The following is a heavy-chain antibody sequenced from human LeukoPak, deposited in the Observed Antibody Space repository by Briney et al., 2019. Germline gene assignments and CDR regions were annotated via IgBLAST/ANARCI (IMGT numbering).Heavy chain of an antibody. J-gene: IGHJ5*02. Sequence: PSETLSLTCTVSGGSIGSGTHYWGWARQPPGKGLEWIGSVFYRGTTFYSPSLKSRVTVSIDTSKNQFSLKLNSVTAADTAVYYCARHDYDLLTGYTINWFDPWGQGTLVTVPS. D-gene: IGHD3-9*01. CDR3: ARHDYDLLTGYTINWFDP. V-gene: IGHV4-39*01. CDR2: VFYRGTT. CDR1: GGSIGSGTHY.